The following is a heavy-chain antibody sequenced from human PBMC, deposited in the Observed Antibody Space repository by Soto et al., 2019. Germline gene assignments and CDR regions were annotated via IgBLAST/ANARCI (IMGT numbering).Heavy chain of an antibody. CDR1: GVTFSNYA. CDR3: ARDSIPAAGTNRADNRFDP. J-gene: IGHJ5*02. V-gene: IGHV3-30-3*01. CDR2: ISYDGSNN. D-gene: IGHD6-13*01. Sequence: QVQLVESGGGVVQPGRSLRLSCAASGVTFSNYAMHWVRQAPGRGREWVAVISYDGSNNYYADSVKGRFTISRDNYKNTLYLQMNSLRAEDTAVYSCARDSIPAAGTNRADNRFDPWGQGTLVTVSS.